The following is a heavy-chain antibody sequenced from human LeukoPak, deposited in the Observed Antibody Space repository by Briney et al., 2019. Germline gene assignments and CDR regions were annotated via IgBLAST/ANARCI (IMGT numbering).Heavy chain of an antibody. CDR3: ARGGYCSSTSCYGSYDY. D-gene: IGHD2-2*01. J-gene: IGHJ4*02. CDR2: ISGSGGST. V-gene: IGHV3-23*01. CDR1: GFTFSSHW. Sequence: PGGSLRLSCTASGFTFSSHWMHWVRQAPGKGLEWVSAISGSGGSTYYADSVTGRFTISRDNSKNTLYLQMNSLRAEDTAVYYCARGGYCSSTSCYGSYDYWGQGTLVTVSS.